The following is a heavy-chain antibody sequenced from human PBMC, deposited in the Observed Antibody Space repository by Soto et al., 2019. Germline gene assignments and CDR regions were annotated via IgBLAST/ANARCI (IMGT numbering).Heavy chain of an antibody. V-gene: IGHV4-59*01. CDR1: GGSISSYY. J-gene: IGHJ4*02. CDR2: IYYSGST. D-gene: IGHD5-18*01. Sequence: QVQLQESGPGLVKPSETLSLTCTVSGGSISSYYWSWIRQSPGKGLEWIGYIYYSGSTKYNPSLKRRVTXSXDXXKNQFYLKLSSVTAADTAVYYCARGRGDTAMAWYYWGQGTLVTVSS. CDR3: ARGRGDTAMAWYY.